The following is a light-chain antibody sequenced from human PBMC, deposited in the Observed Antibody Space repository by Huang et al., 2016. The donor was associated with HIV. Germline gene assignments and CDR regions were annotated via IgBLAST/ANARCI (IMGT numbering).Light chain of an antibody. CDR1: QAISSY. J-gene: IGKJ5*01. CDR3: QQFNSYPLA. CDR2: GAS. Sequence: IQLTQSPSSLSASVGDRVTITCRASQAISSYLAWYQQKPGKAPKLLIHGASTLQIGVPSRFSGGGSGTDFTLTISGLQPEDLATYYCQQFNSYPLAFSQGTRLEIK. V-gene: IGKV1-9*01.